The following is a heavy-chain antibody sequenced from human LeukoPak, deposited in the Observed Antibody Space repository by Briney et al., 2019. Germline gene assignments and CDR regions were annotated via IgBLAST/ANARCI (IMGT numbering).Heavy chain of an antibody. V-gene: IGHV1-69*13. Sequence: SVKVSCKASGGTFSSYATSWVRQAPGQGLEWMGGIIPIFGTANYAQKFQGRVTITADESTSTAYMELSSLRSEDTAVYYCARDGVTMGGELLSALYWGQGTLVTVSS. J-gene: IGHJ4*02. D-gene: IGHD3-10*01. CDR3: ARDGVTMGGELLSALY. CDR2: IIPIFGTA. CDR1: GGTFSSYA.